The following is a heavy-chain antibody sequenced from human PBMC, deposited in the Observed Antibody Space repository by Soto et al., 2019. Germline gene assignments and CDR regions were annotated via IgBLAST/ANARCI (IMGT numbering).Heavy chain of an antibody. CDR3: ARLSTVTSDYYYYGMDV. CDR2: IYHSGST. CDR1: GGSISSSNW. V-gene: IGHV4-4*01. Sequence: PSETLSLTCAFSGGSISSSNWWSWVRQPPGKGLEWIGEIYHSGSTNYNPSLKSRVTISVDKSKNQFSLKLSSVTAADTAVYCCARLSTVTSDYYYYGMDVWGQGTTVTVSS. D-gene: IGHD4-17*01. J-gene: IGHJ6*02.